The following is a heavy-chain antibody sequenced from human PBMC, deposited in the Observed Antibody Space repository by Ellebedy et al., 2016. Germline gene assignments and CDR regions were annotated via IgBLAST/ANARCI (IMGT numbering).Heavy chain of an antibody. V-gene: IGHV3-23*01. D-gene: IGHD5-18*01. Sequence: GESLKISXAASGITFSNAWMSWVRQAPGKGLEWVSVITDSGGNTNYADSVKGRFTISRDNSKNTLYLQMNSLRAEDTAVYYCAKRRSRLRTIDYWGQGTLVTVSS. J-gene: IGHJ4*02. CDR3: AKRRSRLRTIDY. CDR1: GITFSNAW. CDR2: ITDSGGNT.